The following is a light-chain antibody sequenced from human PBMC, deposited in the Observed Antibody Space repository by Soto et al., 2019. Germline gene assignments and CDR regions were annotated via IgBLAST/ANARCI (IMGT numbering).Light chain of an antibody. CDR1: QSVTSTY. V-gene: IGKV3-20*01. J-gene: IGKJ4*01. CDR2: GAS. Sequence: EIVLTHSPGTLSLSPGERATLSCRASQSVTSTYLAWYQQKPGQAPRLLIYGASSRATGIPDRFSGSGSGTDFTLTISRLEPEDFAVYYCQQHISWPLTFGGGTKVDIK. CDR3: QQHISWPLT.